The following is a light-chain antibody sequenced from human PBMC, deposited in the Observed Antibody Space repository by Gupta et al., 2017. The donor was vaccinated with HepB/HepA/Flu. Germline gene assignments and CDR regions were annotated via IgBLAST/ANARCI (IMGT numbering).Light chain of an antibody. V-gene: IGLV1-47*01. Sequence: QSVLTQPPSASGTPGQRVTIPCSGSSSNIGSNYVYWYQQLPGTAPKLLIYRNNYRPSGVPDRFSGSKSGTSASLAISGLRSEDEATYHCAAWDDSLSGVLFAGGTKLTVL. CDR2: RNN. J-gene: IGLJ2*01. CDR3: AAWDDSLSGVL. CDR1: SSNIGSNY.